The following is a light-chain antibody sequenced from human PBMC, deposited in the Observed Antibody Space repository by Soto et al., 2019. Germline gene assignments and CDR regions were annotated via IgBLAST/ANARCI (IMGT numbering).Light chain of an antibody. J-gene: IGLJ2*01. CDR3: SSYTGSSTNV. CDR1: SSDVGGYNY. V-gene: IGLV2-14*01. CDR2: DVS. Sequence: QSALTQPASVSGSPGQSITISCTGTSSDVGGYNYVSWYQQHPGKAPKLMIYDVSNRPSGVSNRFSGSKSGNTASLTISGLQAEDEADYYCSSYTGSSTNVFGGGTKVTVL.